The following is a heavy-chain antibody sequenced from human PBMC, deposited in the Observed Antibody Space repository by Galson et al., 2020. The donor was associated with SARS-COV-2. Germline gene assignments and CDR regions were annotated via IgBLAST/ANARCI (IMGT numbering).Heavy chain of an antibody. D-gene: IGHD5-12*01. CDR1: GFTFSSYA. CDR3: AGQWIDSVYDY. Sequence: GGSLRLSCAASGFTFSSYAMHWVRQAPGKGLEWVAVISYDGSNKYYADSVKGRFTISRDNSKNTLYLQMNSLRAEDTAVYYCAGQWIDSVYDYWGQGTLVTVSS. V-gene: IGHV3-30*04. J-gene: IGHJ4*02. CDR2: ISYDGSNK.